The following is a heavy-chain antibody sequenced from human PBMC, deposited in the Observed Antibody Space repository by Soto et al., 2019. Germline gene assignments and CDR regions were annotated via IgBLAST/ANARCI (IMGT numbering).Heavy chain of an antibody. D-gene: IGHD3-10*01. CDR3: AKVATPITLVRGVVPY. V-gene: IGHV3-23*01. CDR2: ISVGGSAV. Sequence: PGGSLRLSCAASGFTFSSYAMSWVRQAPGKGLEWVSTISVGGSAVYYADSVKGRFTMSRDNSRNTLHLQMNSLRAEDTALYYCAKVATPITLVRGVVPYWGQGTLVTVSS. J-gene: IGHJ4*02. CDR1: GFTFSSYA.